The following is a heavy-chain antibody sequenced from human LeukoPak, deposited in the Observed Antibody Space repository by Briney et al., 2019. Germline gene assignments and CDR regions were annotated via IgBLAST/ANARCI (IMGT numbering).Heavy chain of an antibody. J-gene: IGHJ4*02. D-gene: IGHD3-22*01. V-gene: IGHV3-74*01. CDR3: ARGPQGNYYYDSSGYYRY. Sequence: GGSLRLSCAASGFTFSSYWMHWVRQAPGKGLVWVSRINSDGSSTSYADSVKGRFTISRDNAKNTLYLQMNSLRAEDTAVYYCARGPQGNYYYDSSGYYRYWGQGTLVTVSS. CDR1: GFTFSSYW. CDR2: INSDGSST.